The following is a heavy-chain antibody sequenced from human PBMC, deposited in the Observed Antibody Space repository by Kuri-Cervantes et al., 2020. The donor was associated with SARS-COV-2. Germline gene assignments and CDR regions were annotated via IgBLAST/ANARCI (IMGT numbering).Heavy chain of an antibody. CDR1: GLTFSSYA. J-gene: IGHJ6*02. D-gene: IGHD6-13*01. Sequence: GESLKISCASSGLTFSSYAMHWVRQAPGKGLEWVAVISYDGSNKYYADSVKGRFTISRDNSKNTLYLQMNSLRAEDTAVYYCAREGQQQLVPGRYYYYYYGMDVWGQGTTVTVSS. CDR2: ISYDGSNK. CDR3: AREGQQQLVPGRYYYYYYGMDV. V-gene: IGHV3-30-3*01.